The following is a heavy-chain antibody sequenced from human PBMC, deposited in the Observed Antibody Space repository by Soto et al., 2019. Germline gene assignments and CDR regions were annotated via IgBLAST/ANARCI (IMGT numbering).Heavy chain of an antibody. CDR3: ARDQITMVRGVIKFVHYGMDV. CDR1: GFTFSSYG. Sequence: GGSLRLSCAASGFTFSSYGMHWVRQAPGKGLEWVAVIWYDGSNKYYADSVKGRFTISRDNSKNTLYLQMNSLRAEDTAVYYCARDQITMVRGVIKFVHYGMDVWGQGTTVTVSS. J-gene: IGHJ6*02. D-gene: IGHD3-10*01. CDR2: IWYDGSNK. V-gene: IGHV3-33*01.